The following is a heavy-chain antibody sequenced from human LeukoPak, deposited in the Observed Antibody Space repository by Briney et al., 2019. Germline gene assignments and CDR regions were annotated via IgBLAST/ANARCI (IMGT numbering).Heavy chain of an antibody. CDR2: INHSGST. V-gene: IGHV4-34*01. D-gene: IGHD2-8*01. J-gene: IGHJ3*02. CDR3: ARRLEPIVLMVYAMRVRGAFDI. Sequence: SETLSLTCAVYGGSFSGYYWSWIRQPPGKGLEWIGEINHSGSTNYNPSLKSRVTISVDTSKNQFSLKLSSVTAADTAVYYCARRLEPIVLMVYAMRVRGAFDIWGQGTMVTVSS. CDR1: GGSFSGYY.